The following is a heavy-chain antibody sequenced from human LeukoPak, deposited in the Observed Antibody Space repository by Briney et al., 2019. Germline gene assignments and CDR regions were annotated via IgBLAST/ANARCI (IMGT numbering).Heavy chain of an antibody. D-gene: IGHD3-10*01. V-gene: IGHV4-59*08. J-gene: IGHJ4*02. CDR1: GGSISSYY. CDR3: ATYRGYYFDY. Sequence: SETLSLTCTDSGGSISSYYWSWIRQPPGKGLEWIGYIYYSGSTNYNPSLKSRVTISVDTSKNQFSLKLSSVTAADTAVYYCATYRGYYFDYWGQGTLVTVSS. CDR2: IYYSGST.